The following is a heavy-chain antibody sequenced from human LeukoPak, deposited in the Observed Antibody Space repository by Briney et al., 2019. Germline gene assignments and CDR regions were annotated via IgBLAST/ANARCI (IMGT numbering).Heavy chain of an antibody. V-gene: IGHV1-18*01. CDR2: ISAYNGNT. D-gene: IGHD1-26*01. CDR3: ARASGSYPISYYYYMDV. CDR1: GYTFTSYG. Sequence: GASVKVSCKASGYTFTSYGISWVRQAPGQGLEWMGWISAYNGNTNYSQKLQGRVTMTTDTSTSTAYMELRSLRSDDPAVYYCARASGSYPISYYYYMDVWGKGTTVTVSS. J-gene: IGHJ6*03.